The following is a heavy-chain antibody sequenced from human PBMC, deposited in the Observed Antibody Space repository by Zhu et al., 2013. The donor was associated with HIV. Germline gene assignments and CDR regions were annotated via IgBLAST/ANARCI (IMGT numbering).Heavy chain of an antibody. CDR2: INPKSGGT. J-gene: IGHJ3*02. D-gene: IGHD6-19*01. V-gene: IGHV1-2*02. CDR3: ATGVYEQWLVGAFDI. Sequence: QVQLLQSGAEVKKPGASVKVSCRASGDTFSSYYVHWVRQAPGQGLEWMGWINPKSGGTKYAQKFQGRVTMTRDTSINTAYMELSRLRSDDTAVYYCATGVYEQWLVGAFDIWGQGTMVTVSS. CDR1: GDTFSSYY.